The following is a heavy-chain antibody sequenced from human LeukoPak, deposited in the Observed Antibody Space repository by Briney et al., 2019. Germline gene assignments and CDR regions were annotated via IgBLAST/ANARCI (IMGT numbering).Heavy chain of an antibody. D-gene: IGHD6-13*01. CDR3: AKDRGIAVACTTEAFDN. Sequence: PWGSLSLTCTVSGFCFRSYFFHWVRQAPGKGLEWVAVISYDGSSEYHADFVKGRFTISRDNSKNTLYLHMNSLRAEDTAVYYCAKDRGIAVACTTEAFDNWGQGTLVTVSS. J-gene: IGHJ4*02. CDR2: ISYDGSSE. CDR1: GFCFRSYF. V-gene: IGHV3-30*18.